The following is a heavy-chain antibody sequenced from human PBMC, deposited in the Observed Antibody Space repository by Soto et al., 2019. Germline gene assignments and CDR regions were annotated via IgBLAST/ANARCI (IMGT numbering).Heavy chain of an antibody. D-gene: IGHD3-22*01. J-gene: IGHJ4*02. CDR1: GGSIGSYC. V-gene: IGHV4-59*05. CDR3: ASYYYDSSGYYYVPGVY. CDR2: ISYSGST. Sequence: PSETLSLTCTVAGGSIGSYCWSWIRQPQRKGLEWIGSISYSGSTYYNPSLKSRVTISVDTSKNQFSLKLSSVTAADTAVYYCASYYYDSSGYYYVPGVYRGQGTLVTLSS.